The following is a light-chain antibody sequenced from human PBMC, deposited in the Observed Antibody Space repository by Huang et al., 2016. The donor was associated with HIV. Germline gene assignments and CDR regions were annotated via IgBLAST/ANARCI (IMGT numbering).Light chain of an antibody. V-gene: IGKV3-11*01. CDR2: DAS. Sequence: EIALTQSPATLSFSPGQRPTLSCRTSQSVGNYLGWYQQRPGQAPRLLVDDASNRATGIPDRFSGSGSGTAVTLTISSLEPDDFAVYYCQQRSSPLTFGGGTKVEIK. CDR3: QQRSSPLT. J-gene: IGKJ4*01. CDR1: QSVGNY.